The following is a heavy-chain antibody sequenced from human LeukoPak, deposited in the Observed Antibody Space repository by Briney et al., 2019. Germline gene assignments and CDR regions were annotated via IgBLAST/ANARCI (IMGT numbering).Heavy chain of an antibody. V-gene: IGHV4-59*01. CDR3: ASLTYYDFWSGYYGAPVDAFDV. D-gene: IGHD3-3*01. CDR1: GGSISSYY. Sequence: PSETLSLTCTVSGGSISSYYWSWIRQPPGKGLGWIGYIYYSGSTNYNPSLKSRVTISVDTSKNQFSLKLSSVTAADTAVYYCASLTYYDFWSGYYGAPVDAFDVWGQGTMVTVSS. J-gene: IGHJ3*01. CDR2: IYYSGST.